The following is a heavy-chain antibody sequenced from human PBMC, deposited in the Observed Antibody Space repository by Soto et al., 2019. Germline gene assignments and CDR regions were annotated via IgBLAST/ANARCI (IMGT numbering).Heavy chain of an antibody. Sequence: SETLSLTCAVYGGSFSCYYWSWIRQPPGKGLEWIGEINHSGSTNYNPSLKSRVTISVDTSKNQFSLKLSSVTAADTAVYYCARKSRLVIPLYYYYGMDVWGQGTTVTVSS. CDR1: GGSFSCYY. V-gene: IGHV4-34*01. J-gene: IGHJ6*02. CDR2: INHSGST. CDR3: ARKSRLVIPLYYYYGMDV. D-gene: IGHD3-9*01.